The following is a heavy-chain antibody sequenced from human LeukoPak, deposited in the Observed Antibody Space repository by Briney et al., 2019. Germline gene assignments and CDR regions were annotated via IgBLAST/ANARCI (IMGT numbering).Heavy chain of an antibody. CDR2: ISSDGSST. D-gene: IGHD6-19*01. CDR1: GFTFSTYW. J-gene: IGHJ4*02. CDR3: ARDRGGSGPTTTDY. Sequence: GVSLRLSCAASGFTFSTYWMHWVRQAPGKGLVWVSRISSDGSSTIYADSVKGRFTISRDSAKNTLYLQMNSLRAEDTAVYYCARDRGGSGPTTTDYWGQGTLVTVSS. V-gene: IGHV3-74*01.